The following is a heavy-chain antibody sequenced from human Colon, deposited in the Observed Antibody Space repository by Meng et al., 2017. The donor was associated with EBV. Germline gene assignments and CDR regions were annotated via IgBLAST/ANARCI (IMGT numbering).Heavy chain of an antibody. Sequence: LPQSGPELVNPLQTLSPTCAISGDSVSSNSAAWNWIRQSSSRGLEWLGRTYYRSKWYNDYAVSVKSRITINPDTSKNQFSLQLNSVTPEDTAVYYCARVAVGISSFDYWGQGTLVTVSS. CDR3: ARVAVGISSFDY. V-gene: IGHV6-1*01. D-gene: IGHD1-26*01. CDR1: GDSVSSNSAA. CDR2: TYYRSKWYN. J-gene: IGHJ4*02.